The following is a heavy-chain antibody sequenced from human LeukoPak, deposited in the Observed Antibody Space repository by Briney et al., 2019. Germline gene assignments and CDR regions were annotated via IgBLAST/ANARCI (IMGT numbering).Heavy chain of an antibody. CDR2: ISGSSISI. Sequence: GSLRLSCAASGFSLNTYGMTWVRQAPGKGLEWVSYISGSSISIYYADSVKGRFTISRDNAKNSLYLQMNSLRDEDTAVYFCARSGSGSFPFDYWGQGTLVTVSS. J-gene: IGHJ4*02. CDR1: GFSLNTYG. V-gene: IGHV3-48*02. D-gene: IGHD1-26*01. CDR3: ARSGSGSFPFDY.